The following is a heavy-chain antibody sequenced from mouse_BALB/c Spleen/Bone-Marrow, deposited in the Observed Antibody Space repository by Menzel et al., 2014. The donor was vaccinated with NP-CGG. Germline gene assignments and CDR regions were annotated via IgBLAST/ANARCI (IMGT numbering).Heavy chain of an antibody. J-gene: IGHJ4*01. V-gene: IGHV2-2*02. CDR1: GFSLTSYG. CDR2: IWSGGST. Sequence: QVQLQQSGPGLVQPSQSLSITCTVSGFSLTSYGVHWVRQSPGKGLEWLGVIWSGGSTDYNAAFTSRLSISKDNSKSQVFFKMNSLQANDTAIYYCASPYYGNYVYAMDYWGQGTSVTVSS. CDR3: ASPYYGNYVYAMDY. D-gene: IGHD2-10*01.